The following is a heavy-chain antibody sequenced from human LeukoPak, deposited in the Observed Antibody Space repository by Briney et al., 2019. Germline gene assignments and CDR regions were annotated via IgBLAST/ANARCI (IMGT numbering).Heavy chain of an antibody. J-gene: IGHJ3*02. V-gene: IGHV4-59*01. Sequence: SETLSLTCTVSGGSISSYYWSWIRQPPGKGLEWIGYIYYSGSTNYNPSLKSRVTISVDTSKNQFSLKLSSVTAADTAVYYCARDGATYDAFDTWGQGTMVTVSS. CDR2: IYYSGST. D-gene: IGHD5-24*01. CDR1: GGSISSYY. CDR3: ARDGATYDAFDT.